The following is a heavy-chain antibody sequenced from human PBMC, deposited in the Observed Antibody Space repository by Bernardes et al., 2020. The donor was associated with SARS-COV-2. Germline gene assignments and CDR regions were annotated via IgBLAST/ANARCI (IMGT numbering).Heavy chain of an antibody. V-gene: IGHV3-21*06. Sequence: GGSLRLSCAASGFTFSSYTMNWVRQAPGKGLEWISSISTSSSYISYSDSVRGRFTISRDNAKNSVSLQMNSLRAEDTAVYYCARVDFSNLYYFDYWGQGTQVNVSS. CDR3: ARVDFSNLYYFDY. CDR2: ISTSSSYI. D-gene: IGHD4-4*01. J-gene: IGHJ4*02. CDR1: GFTFSSYT.